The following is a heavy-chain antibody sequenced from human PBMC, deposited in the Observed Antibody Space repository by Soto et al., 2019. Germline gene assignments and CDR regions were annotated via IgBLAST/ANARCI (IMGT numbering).Heavy chain of an antibody. CDR1: GFTFSSYG. Sequence: QVQLVESGGGVVQPGRSLRLSCAASGFTFSSYGMHWVRQAPGKGLEWVAVISYDGSNKYYADSVKGRFTISRDNSKNTLYLQMNSLRAEDTAVYYCAKLSGSYYDFDYWGQGTLVTVSS. CDR3: AKLSGSYYDFDY. D-gene: IGHD1-26*01. CDR2: ISYDGSNK. J-gene: IGHJ4*02. V-gene: IGHV3-30*18.